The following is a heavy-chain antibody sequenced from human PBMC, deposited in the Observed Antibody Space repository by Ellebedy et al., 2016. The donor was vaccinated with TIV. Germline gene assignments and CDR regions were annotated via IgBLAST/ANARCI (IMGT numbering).Heavy chain of an antibody. Sequence: GESLKISCSASGFTVNINYMSWVRQAPGRGLEWVSTIYSSGGTYYAGSVKGRFTISRDNSKNTLYLQMNSLRAEDTAVYYCAGGISVAGTSLGFWGQGTLVTVSS. D-gene: IGHD6-19*01. V-gene: IGHV3-53*01. J-gene: IGHJ4*02. CDR1: GFTVNINY. CDR3: AGGISVAGTSLGF. CDR2: IYSSGGT.